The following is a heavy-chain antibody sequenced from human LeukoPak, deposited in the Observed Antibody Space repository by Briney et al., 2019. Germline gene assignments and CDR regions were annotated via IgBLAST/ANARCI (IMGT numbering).Heavy chain of an antibody. CDR3: ARSRGTVTRSYYYMDV. V-gene: IGHV4-59*08. J-gene: IGHJ6*03. CDR1: GGSISSYY. D-gene: IGHD4-17*01. Sequence: PSETLSLTCTVSGGSISSYYWSWIRQPPGKGLEWVGYIYYSGSTNYNPSLKSRVTISVDTSKNQFSLKLSSVTAADTAVYYCARSRGTVTRSYYYMDVWGKGTTVTVSS. CDR2: IYYSGST.